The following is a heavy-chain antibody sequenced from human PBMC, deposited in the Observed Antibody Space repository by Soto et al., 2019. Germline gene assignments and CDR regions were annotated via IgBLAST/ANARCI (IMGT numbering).Heavy chain of an antibody. D-gene: IGHD1-26*01. CDR1: GGSISSGGYY. CDR2: IYYSGST. V-gene: IGHV4-31*03. Sequence: SETLSLTCTVSGGSISSGGYYWSWIRQHPGKGLEWIGYIYYSGSTYYNPSLKSRVTISVDTSKNQFSLKLSSVTAADTAGYYCEGESGSYYYYGMDVWGQGTTVTVSS. CDR3: EGESGSYYYYGMDV. J-gene: IGHJ6*02.